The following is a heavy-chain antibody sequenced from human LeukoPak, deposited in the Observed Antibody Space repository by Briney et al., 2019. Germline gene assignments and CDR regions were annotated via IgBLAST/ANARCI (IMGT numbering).Heavy chain of an antibody. V-gene: IGHV4-39*01. CDR2: IYYSGST. J-gene: IGHJ6*02. CDR1: GGSISSSYYY. Sequence: SETLYLTCTVSGGSISSSYYYWGWIRQPPGKGLEWIGSIYYSGSTYYNPSLKSRVTISVDTSKNQFSLKLSSVTAADTAVYYCARRPRVVVPAAIGDYYYYYGMDVWGQGTTVTVSS. D-gene: IGHD2-2*01. CDR3: ARRPRVVVPAAIGDYYYYYGMDV.